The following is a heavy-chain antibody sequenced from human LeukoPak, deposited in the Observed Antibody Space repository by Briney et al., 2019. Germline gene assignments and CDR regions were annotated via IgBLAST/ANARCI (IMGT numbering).Heavy chain of an antibody. CDR1: GGSFSGYY. CDR3: AREYDILTGPSNGMDV. D-gene: IGHD3-9*01. CDR2: INHSGST. J-gene: IGHJ6*02. V-gene: IGHV4-34*01. Sequence: SETLSLTCAVYGGSFSGYYWSWIRQPPGKGLEWIGEINHSGSTNYNPSLKNRVTISVGTSKNQFSLKLSSVTAADTAVYYCAREYDILTGPSNGMDVWGQGTTVTVSS.